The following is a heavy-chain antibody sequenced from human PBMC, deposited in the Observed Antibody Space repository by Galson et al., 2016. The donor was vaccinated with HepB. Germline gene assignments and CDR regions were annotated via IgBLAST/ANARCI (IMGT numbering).Heavy chain of an antibody. J-gene: IGHJ1*01. CDR3: AKNLVRSCSGTTCLGEDLQH. D-gene: IGHD2-2*01. Sequence: SLRLSCAASGFTFSSFAMSWVRQAPGKGLEWVSVISLSGGSTYLADSVKGRFTISRDNSKNTLYLQMNSLRAEDTAVYYCAKNLVRSCSGTTCLGEDLQHWGRGTLVTVSS. CDR2: ISLSGGST. CDR1: GFTFSSFA. V-gene: IGHV3-23*01.